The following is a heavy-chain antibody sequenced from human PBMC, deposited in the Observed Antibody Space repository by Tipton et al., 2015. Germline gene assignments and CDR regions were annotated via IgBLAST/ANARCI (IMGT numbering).Heavy chain of an antibody. J-gene: IGHJ4*02. Sequence: SLRLSCAASGFTFSNFAMSWVRQTPEKGLEWVSTVSGSGISTYYADSVKDRFTISRDNSKNTLYLQMSSLRAEDTAIYYCAKEGIFWSGYGSYFDFWGQGTPVTVSS. CDR2: VSGSGIST. CDR1: GFTFSNFA. V-gene: IGHV3-23*01. CDR3: AKEGIFWSGYGSYFDF. D-gene: IGHD3-3*01.